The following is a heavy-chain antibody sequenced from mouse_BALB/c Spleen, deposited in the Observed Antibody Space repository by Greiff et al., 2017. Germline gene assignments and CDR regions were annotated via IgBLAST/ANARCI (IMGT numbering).Heavy chain of an antibody. J-gene: IGHJ2*01. CDR2: IWAGGST. CDR3: AREGGAIGY. Sequence: VKLQESGPGLLAPSQSLSITCTVPGFSLTSYGVHWVRQPPGKGLEWLGVIWAGGSTNYNSAHMSRLSISKDNSKSQVFLKMNSLQTDDTAMYYCAREGGAIGYWGQGTTLTGSS. V-gene: IGHV2-9*02. D-gene: IGHD6-1*01. CDR1: GFSLTSYG.